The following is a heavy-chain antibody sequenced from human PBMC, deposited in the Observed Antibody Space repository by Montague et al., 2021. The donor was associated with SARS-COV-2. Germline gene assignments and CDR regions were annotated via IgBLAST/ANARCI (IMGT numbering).Heavy chain of an antibody. CDR3: ARSTVTNSPFGFSNKLRSRYNGMDV. V-gene: IGHV4-34*01. CDR2: INHSGST. D-gene: IGHD4-17*01. Sequence: SETLSLTCAVYGGSFSGYYLNWIRQPPGKGLEWIGEINHSGSTNXNPSLKSRVTIAVDTSQNQVSLKLTSVTAADTAVFYCARSTVTNSPFGFSNKLRSRYNGMDVWGQGTTVTVSS. CDR1: GGSFSGYY. J-gene: IGHJ6*02.